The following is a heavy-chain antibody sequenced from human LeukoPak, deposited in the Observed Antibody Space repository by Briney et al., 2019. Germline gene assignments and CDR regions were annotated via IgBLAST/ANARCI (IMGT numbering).Heavy chain of an antibody. Sequence: GGSLRLSCAASGFTFSSYSMNWVRQAPGEGLXWVSSISSSSSYIYYADSVKGRFTISRDNAKNSLYLQMNSLRAEDTAVYYCARRGDGDILDYWGQGTLVTVSS. CDR2: ISSSSSYI. CDR3: ARRGDGDILDY. V-gene: IGHV3-21*01. J-gene: IGHJ4*02. CDR1: GFTFSSYS. D-gene: IGHD3-9*01.